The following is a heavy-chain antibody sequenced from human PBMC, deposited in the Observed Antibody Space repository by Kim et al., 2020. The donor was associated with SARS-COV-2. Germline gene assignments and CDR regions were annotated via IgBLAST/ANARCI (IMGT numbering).Heavy chain of an antibody. V-gene: IGHV4-31*03. J-gene: IGHJ5*02. CDR1: GGSINSGGYY. CDR3: ARFYYYGSGSYYNRVDWFDP. CDR2: IYYSGST. Sequence: SETLSLTCTVSGGSINSGGYYWSWIRQHPGKGLEWIGYIYYSGSTYYNPSLKSRVTISVDTSKNQFSLKLSSVTAADTAVYYCARFYYYGSGSYYNRVDWFDPWGQGTLVTVSS. D-gene: IGHD3-10*01.